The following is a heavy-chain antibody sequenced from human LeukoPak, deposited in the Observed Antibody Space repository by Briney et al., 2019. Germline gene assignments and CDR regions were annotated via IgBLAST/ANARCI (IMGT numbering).Heavy chain of an antibody. J-gene: IGHJ4*02. CDR3: AKGTYYYDSSGSYYAAYFDY. V-gene: IGHV3-30*02. CDR1: GFTFSTSG. D-gene: IGHD3-22*01. Sequence: GGSLRLSCAASGFTFSTSGMHWVRQAPGKGLEWVAFIRHDVSNKYYADSVKGAFTISRDNSKNTLYLQMNSLRAEDTAVYYCAKGTYYYDSSGSYYAAYFDYWGQGTLVTVSS. CDR2: IRHDVSNK.